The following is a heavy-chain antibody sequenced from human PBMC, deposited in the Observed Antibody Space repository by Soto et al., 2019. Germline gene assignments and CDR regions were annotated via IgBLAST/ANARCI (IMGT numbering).Heavy chain of an antibody. Sequence: QVQLQESGPRLVKPSGTLSLTCAVSGASISSTNWWTWVRQPPGKGLEWIGEIYHTGSTKYNPSLTVXAXIXXAKSNNQFSLNLISLTAADTAVYYCATLPPRIVVVVLPIPTWGQGTLVTVSS. CDR1: GASISSTNW. CDR2: IYHTGST. CDR3: ATLPPRIVVVVLPIPT. J-gene: IGHJ4*02. V-gene: IGHV4-4*02. D-gene: IGHD2-15*01.